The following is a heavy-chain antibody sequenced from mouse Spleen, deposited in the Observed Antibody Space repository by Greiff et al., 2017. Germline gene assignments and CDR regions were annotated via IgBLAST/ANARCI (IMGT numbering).Heavy chain of an antibody. D-gene: IGHD1-1*01. CDR2: IYPETGGP. CDR1: GYTFTDYE. V-gene: IGHV1-15*01. Sequence: VQLQQSGAELVRPGASVTLSCKASGYTFTDYEMHWVKQTPVHGLEWIGAIYPETGGPAYNQKFKGKAILTADKSSSTAYMELRSLTSEDSAVYYCTILLRWSPFAYWGQGTLVTVSA. CDR3: TILLRWSPFAY. J-gene: IGHJ3*01.